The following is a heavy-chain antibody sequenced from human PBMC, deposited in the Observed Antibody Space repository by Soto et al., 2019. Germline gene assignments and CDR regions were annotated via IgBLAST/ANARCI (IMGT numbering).Heavy chain of an antibody. V-gene: IGHV1-18*01. D-gene: IGHD3-16*01. Sequence: QVQLVQSGDEVKKPGASVKVSCKASGYIFVNYGIAWVRQAPGQGLEWMGWISPYTGNTHSATKVQGRLTMTTDTSTSTDYMDLGILTSDDTAVYYCVMVDNYVTPTPQDVWGQGTTVTVSS. CDR3: VMVDNYVTPTPQDV. J-gene: IGHJ6*02. CDR2: ISPYTGNT. CDR1: GYIFVNYG.